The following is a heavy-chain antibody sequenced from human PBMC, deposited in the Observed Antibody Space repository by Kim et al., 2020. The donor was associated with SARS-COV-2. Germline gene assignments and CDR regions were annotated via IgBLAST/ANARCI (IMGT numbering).Heavy chain of an antibody. D-gene: IGHD3-10*01. CDR1: GFAFSTYA. Sequence: GGSLRLSCAASGFAFSTYAMSWVRQAPGKGLEWVSMIIGNGGDTFYVDSVKGRFTISRDNSRNTVYMQMNSLRVEDTAVYYCAKDYYGSAPLFDYWGQGTLVTVSS. J-gene: IGHJ4*02. V-gene: IGHV3-23*01. CDR2: IIGNGGDT. CDR3: AKDYYGSAPLFDY.